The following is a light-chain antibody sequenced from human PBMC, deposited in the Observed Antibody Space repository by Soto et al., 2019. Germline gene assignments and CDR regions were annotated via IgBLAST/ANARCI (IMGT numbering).Light chain of an antibody. CDR1: ERISNN. J-gene: IGKJ1*01. V-gene: IGKV3D-15*01. CDR3: QQYSNGSTWT. CDR2: SAS. Sequence: ESVLTQSPGTLSLSPGESATLSCRSSERISNNLAWYQQKPGQAPRLLIYSASTGATGIPARFIGSGSATEFTLTISSLQSEDFAVYYCQQYSNGSTWTFGQETKVDVK.